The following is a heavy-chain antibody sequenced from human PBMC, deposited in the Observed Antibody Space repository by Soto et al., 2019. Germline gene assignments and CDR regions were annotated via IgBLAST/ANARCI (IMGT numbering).Heavy chain of an antibody. CDR2: ISAYNGNT. CDR3: AREGIVATPLELYYYGMDV. D-gene: IGHD5-12*01. J-gene: IGHJ6*02. CDR1: GYTFTSYG. Sequence: QVQLVQSGAEVKKPGASVKVSCKASGYTFTSYGISWVRQAPGQGLECMGWISAYNGNTNYAQKLQGRVTMTTDTSTSTAYMELRSLRSDDTAVYYCAREGIVATPLELYYYGMDVWGQGTTVTVSS. V-gene: IGHV1-18*01.